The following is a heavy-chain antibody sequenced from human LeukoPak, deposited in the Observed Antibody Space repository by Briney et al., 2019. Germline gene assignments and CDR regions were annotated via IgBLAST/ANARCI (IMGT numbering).Heavy chain of an antibody. J-gene: IGHJ6*02. Sequence: GASVKDSCKASGGTFSSYVISWVRQAPGQGLEWMGRIIPILGIANYAQKFQGRVTITADKSTSRAYMELSSLRSEDTAVYYCARDEVVVASYGMDVWGQGTTVTVSS. CDR2: IIPILGIA. D-gene: IGHD2-15*01. CDR1: GGTFSSYV. CDR3: ARDEVVVASYGMDV. V-gene: IGHV1-69*04.